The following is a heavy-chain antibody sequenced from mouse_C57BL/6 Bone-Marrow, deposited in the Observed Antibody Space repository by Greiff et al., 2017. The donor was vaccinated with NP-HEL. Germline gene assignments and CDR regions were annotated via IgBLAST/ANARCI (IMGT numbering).Heavy chain of an antibody. J-gene: IGHJ4*01. Sequence: EVKLVESGGDLVKPGGSLKLSCAASGFTFSSYGMSWVRQTPDKRLEWVATISSGGSYTYYPDSVQGRFTISRENAKNTLYLKMSSLKSEDTYMYYCARPYYGNYDCAMDYWGQGTSVTVSS. D-gene: IGHD2-10*01. V-gene: IGHV5-6*01. CDR2: ISSGGSYT. CDR3: ARPYYGNYDCAMDY. CDR1: GFTFSSYG.